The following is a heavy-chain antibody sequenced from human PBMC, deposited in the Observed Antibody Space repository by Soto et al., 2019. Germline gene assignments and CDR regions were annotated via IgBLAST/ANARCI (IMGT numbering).Heavy chain of an antibody. J-gene: IGHJ6*01. CDR1: GFTFSSYA. Sequence: VGSPRLSCAVSGFTFSSYAMTWVRRAPGKGLEWVSTIVGSGGITYYADSVKGRFTISRDNSKNTLYMQMNSLRAEDTAVYYCAKDFLTAAGNDYYYAMEVWGHRTTVS. D-gene: IGHD6-13*01. CDR3: AKDFLTAAGNDYYYAMEV. V-gene: IGHV3-23*01. CDR2: IVGSGGIT.